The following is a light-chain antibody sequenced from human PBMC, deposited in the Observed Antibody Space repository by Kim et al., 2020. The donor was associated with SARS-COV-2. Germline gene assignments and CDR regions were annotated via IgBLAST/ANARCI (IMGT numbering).Light chain of an antibody. CDR3: QQYGSSPPT. Sequence: SPGERANLSCRASQSVRSSYLAWYQQKAGQAPRLLIYAASSRATGIPDRFSGSGSGTDFTLTISRLEPEDFAVYCCQQYGSSPPTFGQGTKVEIK. CDR1: QSVRSSY. J-gene: IGKJ1*01. V-gene: IGKV3-20*01. CDR2: AAS.